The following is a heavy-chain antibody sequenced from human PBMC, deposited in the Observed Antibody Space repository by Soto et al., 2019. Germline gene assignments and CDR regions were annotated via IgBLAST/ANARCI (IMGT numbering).Heavy chain of an antibody. CDR1: GGSISSGSW. V-gene: IGHV4-4*02. CDR2: IYHSGNT. Sequence: SETLSLTCAVSGGSISSGSWWSWVRQPPGKGLEWIGEIYHSGNTNYNPSLNSRVTISVDRSKSQFSLQLTSVTAADTAVYYCASGTEVSPSWDVWGQGTTVTVS. D-gene: IGHD1-26*01. CDR3: ASGTEVSPSWDV. J-gene: IGHJ6*02.